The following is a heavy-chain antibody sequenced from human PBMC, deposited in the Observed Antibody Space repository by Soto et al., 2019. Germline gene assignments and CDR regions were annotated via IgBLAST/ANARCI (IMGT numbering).Heavy chain of an antibody. Sequence: QLQLQESGPGLVKPSETLSLTCTVSGGSISSNSYYWAWIRQPPGKGLEWIGNIYYSGTTYYNPSLKSRVSISVDTSKNQFSLKLSSVTAADTAVYYCARHKGGYYSGVDVWGQGTTVTVSS. CDR3: ARHKGGYYSGVDV. CDR2: IYYSGTT. V-gene: IGHV4-39*01. D-gene: IGHD3-16*01. CDR1: GGSISSNSYY. J-gene: IGHJ6*02.